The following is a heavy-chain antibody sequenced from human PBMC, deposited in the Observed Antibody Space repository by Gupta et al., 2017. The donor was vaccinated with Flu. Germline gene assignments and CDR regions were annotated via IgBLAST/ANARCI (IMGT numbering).Heavy chain of an antibody. J-gene: IGHJ4*02. CDR3: TKDCSGNDCYPTPDF. D-gene: IGHD2-15*01. Sequence: EGQLVESGGGLVQPGGSLRLSCAASGFSFSIYAISWVRQAPGKGLECVSSIGGRANTTFYADSVRGRFTISRDNSKKTVYLQMKSLRADDTAIYFCTKDCSGNDCYPTPDFWGQGTPVTVSS. CDR1: GFSFSIYA. V-gene: IGHV3-23*04. CDR2: IGGRANTT.